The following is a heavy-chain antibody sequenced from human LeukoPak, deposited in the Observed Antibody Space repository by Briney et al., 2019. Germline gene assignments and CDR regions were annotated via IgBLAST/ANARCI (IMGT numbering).Heavy chain of an antibody. CDR1: GYTFTSYY. V-gene: IGHV1-46*01. CDR3: ARVVRLGELSD. CDR2: INPSGGST. J-gene: IGHJ4*02. Sequence: ASVKVSCKASGYTFTSYYMHWVRQAPGQGLEWMGIINPSGGSTSYAQKFQGRVTMTRDTSTSTVYMELSSLRSEDTAAYYCARVVRLGELSDWGQGTLVTVSS. D-gene: IGHD3-16*02.